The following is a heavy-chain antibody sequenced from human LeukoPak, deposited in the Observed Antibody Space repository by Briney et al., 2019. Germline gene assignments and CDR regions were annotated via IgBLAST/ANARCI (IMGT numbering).Heavy chain of an antibody. J-gene: IGHJ4*02. V-gene: IGHV4-61*02. CDR2: IYTSGST. D-gene: IGHD1-26*01. CDR1: GGSISSGSYY. Sequence: PSQTLSVTCTVSGGSISSGSYYWSWIRQPAGKGLEWIGRIYTSGSTNYNPSLKSRVTISVDTSKNQFSLKLSSVTAADTAVYYCAAQVGATRYWGQGTLVTVSS. CDR3: AAQVGATRY.